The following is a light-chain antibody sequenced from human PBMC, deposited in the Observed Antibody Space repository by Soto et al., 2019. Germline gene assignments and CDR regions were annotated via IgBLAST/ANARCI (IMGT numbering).Light chain of an antibody. CDR3: QQYDDWLRIP. CDR2: GAP. J-gene: IGKJ4*01. V-gene: IGKV3D-15*01. CDR1: QRVNIY. Sequence: EIVMTQSPATLSVSPRERATLSCTASQRVNIYLASYQQKPGQAPSLLIFGAPSRATGIPARFSGSGSCTEFKPTISSLQSEDFAVYFCQQYDDWLRIPFGGGTKVEIK.